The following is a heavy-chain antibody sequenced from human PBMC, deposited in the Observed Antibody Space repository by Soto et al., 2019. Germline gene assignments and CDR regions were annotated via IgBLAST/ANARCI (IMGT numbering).Heavy chain of an antibody. Sequence: TRCLTSGVSGGNVASSHGWNWVRQSPGRGLEWIGNVYHTGDTNFNPSLQSRVTFSVDKSNNQFSLRLTSVTAADTAVYFCAREIVTAGGNNYFDSWGPGTLVTGSS. D-gene: IGHD2-21*02. CDR2: VYHTGDT. V-gene: IGHV4-4*01. CDR1: GGNVASSHG. J-gene: IGHJ5*01. CDR3: AREIVTAGGNNYFDS.